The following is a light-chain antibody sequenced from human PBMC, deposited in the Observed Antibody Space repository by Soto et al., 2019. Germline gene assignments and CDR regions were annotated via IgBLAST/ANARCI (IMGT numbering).Light chain of an antibody. CDR3: CSYAGSTTWV. CDR2: EVS. CDR1: SSDVGTYKY. Sequence: QSALTQPASVSGSPGQSITISCTGTSSDVGTYKYVSWYQQLPGKAPKLMIYEVSNRPSGVSNRFSGSKSGNTASLTISGVQPEDEADYYCCSYAGSTTWVFGGGTKLTVL. V-gene: IGLV2-23*02. J-gene: IGLJ3*02.